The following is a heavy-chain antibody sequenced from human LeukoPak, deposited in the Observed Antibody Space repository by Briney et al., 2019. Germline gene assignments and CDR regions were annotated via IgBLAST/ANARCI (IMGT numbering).Heavy chain of an antibody. Sequence: GGSLRLSCAASGFTFSSYSMNWVRQAPGKGLEWVSSISSSSSYIYYAASVKGRFTISRDNAKTPLYLQMNSLRAEDTAVYYCARVRERLLRSGAFDIWGQGTMVTVSS. D-gene: IGHD3-3*01. CDR2: ISSSSSYI. J-gene: IGHJ3*02. CDR3: ARVRERLLRSGAFDI. V-gene: IGHV3-21*01. CDR1: GFTFSSYS.